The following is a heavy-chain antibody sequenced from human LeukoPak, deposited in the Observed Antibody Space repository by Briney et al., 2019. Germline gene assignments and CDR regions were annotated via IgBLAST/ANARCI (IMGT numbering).Heavy chain of an antibody. CDR3: ARARGYSGYDRRGAFDI. CDR2: IYYSGST. Sequence: PSETLSLTCTVSGGSISSSSYYWGWIRQPPGKGLEWIGSIYYSGSTYYNPSLKSRVTISVDTSKNQFSLKLSSVTAADTAVYYCARARGYSGYDRRGAFDIWGQGTMVTASS. V-gene: IGHV4-39*07. J-gene: IGHJ3*02. CDR1: GGSISSSSYY. D-gene: IGHD5-12*01.